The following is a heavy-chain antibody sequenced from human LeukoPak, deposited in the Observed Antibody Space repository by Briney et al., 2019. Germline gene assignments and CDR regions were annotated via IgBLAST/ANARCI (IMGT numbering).Heavy chain of an antibody. Sequence: ASVKVSCKASGYTFTGYYMHWVRQAPGQGLEWMGWINPNSGGTNYAQKFQGRVTMTRDTSISTAYMELSRLRSDDTAVYYCAREVSSSWYYYYYYMDVWGKGTTVTVSS. J-gene: IGHJ6*03. CDR3: AREVSSSWYYYYYYMDV. V-gene: IGHV1-2*02. CDR1: GYTFTGYY. CDR2: INPNSGGT. D-gene: IGHD6-13*01.